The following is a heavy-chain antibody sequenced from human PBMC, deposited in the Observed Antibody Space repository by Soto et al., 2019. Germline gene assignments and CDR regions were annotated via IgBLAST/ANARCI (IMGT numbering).Heavy chain of an antibody. D-gene: IGHD3-9*01. CDR2: IYPGDSDT. CDR3: AREGYDILTGYYKTYYHYVMDV. J-gene: IGHJ6*02. Sequence: GESLKISCKGSGYSFTSYWIGWVRQMPGKGLEWMGIIYPGDSDTRYSPSFQGQVTISADKSISTAYLQWSSLKASDTAMYYCAREGYDILTGYYKTYYHYVMDVWGQGTTVTVSS. V-gene: IGHV5-51*01. CDR1: GYSFTSYW.